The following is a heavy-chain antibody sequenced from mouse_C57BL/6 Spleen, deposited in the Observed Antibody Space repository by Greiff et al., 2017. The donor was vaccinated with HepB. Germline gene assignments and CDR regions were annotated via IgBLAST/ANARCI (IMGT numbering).Heavy chain of an antibody. V-gene: IGHV2-2*01. Sequence: QVQLQQSGPGLVQPSQSLSITCTVSGFSLTSYGVHWVRQSPGKGLEWLGVIWSGGSTDYNAAFISRLSISKDNSKSQVFFKMNSLQADDTAIYYCARNNCDYDEGYYYAMDDWGQGTSVTVSS. J-gene: IGHJ4*01. D-gene: IGHD2-4*01. CDR2: IWSGGST. CDR1: GFSLTSYG. CDR3: ARNNCDYDEGYYYAMDD.